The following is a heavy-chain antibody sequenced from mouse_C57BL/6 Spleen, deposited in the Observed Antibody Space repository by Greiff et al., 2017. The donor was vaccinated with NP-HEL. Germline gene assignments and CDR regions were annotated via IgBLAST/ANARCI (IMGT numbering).Heavy chain of an antibody. CDR3: ARDSYYGSSDYFDY. Sequence: EVKVVESGGGLVKPGGSLKLSCAASGFTFSSYAMSWVRQTPEKRLEWVATISDGGSYTYYPDNVKGRFTISRDNAKNNLYLQMSHLKSEDTAMYYCARDSYYGSSDYFDYWGQGTTLTVSS. CDR1: GFTFSSYA. J-gene: IGHJ2*01. D-gene: IGHD1-1*01. V-gene: IGHV5-4*01. CDR2: ISDGGSYT.